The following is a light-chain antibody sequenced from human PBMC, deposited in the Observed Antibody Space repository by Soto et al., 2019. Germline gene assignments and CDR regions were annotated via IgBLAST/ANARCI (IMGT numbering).Light chain of an antibody. CDR3: SSYTAGGTI. Sequence: QSALAQPSSVSGSPGQSITISCTGTSTDVGGYNYVSWYQHHSGKAPKLLIYEVTNRPSGISDRFSGSKSVNTASLTISGLQAEDESDYYCSSYTAGGTIFGAGTKVTVL. CDR1: STDVGGYNY. J-gene: IGLJ1*01. CDR2: EVT. V-gene: IGLV2-14*01.